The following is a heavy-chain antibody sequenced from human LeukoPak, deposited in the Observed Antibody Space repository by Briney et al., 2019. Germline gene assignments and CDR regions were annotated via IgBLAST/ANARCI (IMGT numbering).Heavy chain of an antibody. J-gene: IGHJ5*02. V-gene: IGHV3-23*01. CDR1: GFTFSSYA. D-gene: IGHD2-15*01. CDR2: VGSSGGST. Sequence: PGGSLRLSCAASGFTFSSYAMSWVRQAPGKGLEWVSAVGSSGGSTYYADSVKGRFTISRDNPKNTMYLQMNSLRAEDTAVYYCAKGYCSGGSCYFISWFDPWGQGTLVTVSS. CDR3: AKGYCSGGSCYFISWFDP.